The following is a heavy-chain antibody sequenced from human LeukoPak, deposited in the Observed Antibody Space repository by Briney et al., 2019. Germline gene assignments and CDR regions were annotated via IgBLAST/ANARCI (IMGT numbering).Heavy chain of an antibody. J-gene: IGHJ3*02. D-gene: IGHD5-18*01. CDR1: GFTFGDYY. Sequence: PGGSLRLSCAASGFTFGDYYMSWIRQAPGKGLEWVSYISSSGSTIYYADSVKGRFTISRDNAKNSLYLQMNSLRAEDTAVYYCARDAELGYDAFDIWGQGTMVTVSS. CDR3: ARDAELGYDAFDI. CDR2: ISSSGSTI. V-gene: IGHV3-11*04.